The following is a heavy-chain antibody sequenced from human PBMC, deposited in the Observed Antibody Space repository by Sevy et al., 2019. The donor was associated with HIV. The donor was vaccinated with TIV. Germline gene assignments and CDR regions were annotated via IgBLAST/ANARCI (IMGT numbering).Heavy chain of an antibody. V-gene: IGHV3-7*03. Sequence: GGSLRLSCAASGFTFSSYWMSWVRQAPGKGLEWVANIKQDGSEKYYVDSVKGRITISRDNAKNSLYLQMTSLRAEDTAVYYCASHYVWGSYRYTYYFDYWGQGTLVTVSS. CDR3: ASHYVWGSYRYTYYFDY. CDR2: IKQDGSEK. J-gene: IGHJ4*02. D-gene: IGHD3-16*02. CDR1: GFTFSSYW.